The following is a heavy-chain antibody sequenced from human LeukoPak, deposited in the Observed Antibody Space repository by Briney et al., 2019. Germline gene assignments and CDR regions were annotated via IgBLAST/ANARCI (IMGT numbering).Heavy chain of an antibody. V-gene: IGHV3-74*01. J-gene: IGHJ4*02. Sequence: GGSLRLSCTASGFSFSGHWMHWARQLPGKGLVWVSRISPTGSTTSYADSVKGRFTVSRDNAKNTLYLQVNNLRAEDTAVYYCARDRRDGYNKHHIYYFDYWGQGTLVTVSS. D-gene: IGHD5-24*01. CDR1: GFSFSGHW. CDR2: ISPTGSTT. CDR3: ARDRRDGYNKHHIYYFDY.